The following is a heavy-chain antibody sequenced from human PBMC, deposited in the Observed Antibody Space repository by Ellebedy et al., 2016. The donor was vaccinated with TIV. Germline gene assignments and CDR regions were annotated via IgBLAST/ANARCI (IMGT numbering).Heavy chain of an antibody. Sequence: GESLKISCKGSGYSFTSYWISWVRQMPGKGLEWMGRIVPCDSYTNYSPSFQGHVTISADKSISTAYLQWSSLKASDTAMYYCATSTDYYDSSGYYYWGQGTLVTVSS. D-gene: IGHD3-22*01. CDR2: IVPCDSYT. CDR3: ATSTDYYDSSGYYY. CDR1: GYSFTSYW. J-gene: IGHJ4*02. V-gene: IGHV5-10-1*01.